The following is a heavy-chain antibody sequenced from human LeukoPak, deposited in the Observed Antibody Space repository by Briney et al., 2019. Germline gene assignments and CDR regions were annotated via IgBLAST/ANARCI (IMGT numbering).Heavy chain of an antibody. Sequence: PSETLSLTCTVSGGSISTGYYYWGWIRQPPGKGLEWIGSIYYSGSSYYNPSLKSRVTISVDTSKNQFSLKLSSVTAADTAVYYCARGPHQHWPLGQFWGQGSLVTVSS. CDR3: ARGPHQHWPLGQF. CDR1: GGSISTGYYY. V-gene: IGHV4-39*01. J-gene: IGHJ4*02. CDR2: IYYSGSS. D-gene: IGHD2-2*01.